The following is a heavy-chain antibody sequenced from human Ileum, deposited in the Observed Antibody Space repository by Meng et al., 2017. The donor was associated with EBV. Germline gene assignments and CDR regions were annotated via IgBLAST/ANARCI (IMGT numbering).Heavy chain of an antibody. CDR2: IYWDGEV. CDR1: GISLEIGGAG. V-gene: IGHV2-5*02. D-gene: IGHD1-26*01. J-gene: IGHJ4*02. CDR3: GHLTAHCGSYGGTEY. Sequence: KNFGTTIGILTLTLTLTRTVIGISLEIGGAGVAWIRQAPGMALEWIGFIYWDGEVRYSPSLKSRVTITKYTSRNEVVLRMTNTDPVDTATYYRGHLTAHCGSYGGTEYWGQGTLVTVSS.